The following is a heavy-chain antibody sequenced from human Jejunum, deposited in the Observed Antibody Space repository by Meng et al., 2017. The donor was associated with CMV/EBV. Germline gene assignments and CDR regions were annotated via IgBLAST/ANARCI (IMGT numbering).Heavy chain of an antibody. J-gene: IGHJ4*02. CDR1: GFVFSSYS. D-gene: IGHD1-14*01. Sequence: SGFVFSSYSMNWVRQAPGKGLEWVSIVYPGGTRIYYAESVKGRFTISRDDSRNAVYLQMNSLRADDTAVYYCAKDRAPDSGFNFDRWGQGTLVTVSS. CDR2: VYPGGTRI. V-gene: IGHV3-23*03. CDR3: AKDRAPDSGFNFDR.